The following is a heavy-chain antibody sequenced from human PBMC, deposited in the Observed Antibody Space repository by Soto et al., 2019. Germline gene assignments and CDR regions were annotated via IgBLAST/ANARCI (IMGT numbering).Heavy chain of an antibody. CDR3: ATVTKGNYYYGMDV. J-gene: IGHJ6*02. Sequence: ASVKVSCKASGGTFSSYAISWVRQAPGQGLEWMGGIIPIFGTANYAQKFQGRVTITADESASTAYMELSSLRSEDTAVYYCATVTKGNYYYGMDVWGQGTTVTVSS. CDR1: GGTFSSYA. D-gene: IGHD4-17*01. CDR2: IIPIFGTA. V-gene: IGHV1-69*13.